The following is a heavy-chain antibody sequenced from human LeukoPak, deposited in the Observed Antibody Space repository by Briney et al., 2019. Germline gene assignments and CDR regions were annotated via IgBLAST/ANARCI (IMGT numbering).Heavy chain of an antibody. D-gene: IGHD3-10*01. CDR3: AKDMVRGVKTQIDY. Sequence: GGSLRLSCAASGFTFDDYAMHWVRHAPGKGLEWVSGISWNSGSIGYADSVKGRFTISRDNAKNSLYLQMNSLRAEDTALYYCAKDMVRGVKTQIDYWGQGTLVTVSS. CDR2: ISWNSGSI. CDR1: GFTFDDYA. V-gene: IGHV3-9*01. J-gene: IGHJ4*02.